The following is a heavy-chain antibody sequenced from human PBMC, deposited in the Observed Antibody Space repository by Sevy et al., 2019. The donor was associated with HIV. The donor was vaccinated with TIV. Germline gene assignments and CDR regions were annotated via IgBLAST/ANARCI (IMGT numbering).Heavy chain of an antibody. CDR3: GRDLGIAVAPDY. CDR2: IYCDGNNK. CDR1: GFTFNTYG. V-gene: IGHV3-33*01. J-gene: IGHJ4*02. Sequence: GSLRLSCAASGFTFNTYGMHWVRQAPGKGLEWVALIYCDGNNKVYADSVKGRFTISRDNSKNTLFLQMNSLRAEDTAFYYCGRDLGIAVAPDYWGQGTLVTVSS. D-gene: IGHD6-19*01.